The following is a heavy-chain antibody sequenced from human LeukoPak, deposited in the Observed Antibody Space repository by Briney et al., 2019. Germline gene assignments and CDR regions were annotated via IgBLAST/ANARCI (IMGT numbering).Heavy chain of an antibody. V-gene: IGHV3-23*01. CDR1: GFTFSSYA. D-gene: IGHD3-16*01. CDR3: ARGESLGRASRDDY. J-gene: IGHJ4*02. Sequence: PGGSLRLSCAASGFTFSSYAMNWVRQAPGKWLEWVSTIRGGAGGTYYADSVKGRFTISRDNSKNKLYMQMNSLRAEDTAVYYCARGESLGRASRDDYWGQGTLVTVSS. CDR2: IRGGAGGT.